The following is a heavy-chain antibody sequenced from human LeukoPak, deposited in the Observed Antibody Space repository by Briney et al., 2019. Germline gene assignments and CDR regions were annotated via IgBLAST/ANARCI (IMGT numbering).Heavy chain of an antibody. CDR2: IRYDGSNK. V-gene: IGHV3-30*02. CDR3: ARDLIVWGSYRRPLDY. J-gene: IGHJ4*02. CDR1: GFTFSSYG. Sequence: GGSLRLSCAASGFTFSSYGMHWVRQAPGKGLEWVAFIRYDGSNKYYADSVKGRFTISRDNSKNTLYLQMNSLRAEDTAVYYCARDLIVWGSYRRPLDYWGQGTLVTVSS. D-gene: IGHD3-16*02.